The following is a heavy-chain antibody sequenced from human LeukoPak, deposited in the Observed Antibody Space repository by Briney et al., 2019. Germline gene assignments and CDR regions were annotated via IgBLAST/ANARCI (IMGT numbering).Heavy chain of an antibody. CDR3: ARDGTSTDDY. D-gene: IGHD2-2*01. CDR2: ISGNNDNP. Sequence: ASVKVSCKTSGYTFSNFGINWARQAPGQGLEWMGWISGNNDNPNYGQKFQGRFTVTTDSSTSTAYMELRNLRFDDTAVYYCARDGTSTDDYWGQGTLVTVSS. J-gene: IGHJ4*02. V-gene: IGHV1-18*01. CDR1: GYTFSNFG.